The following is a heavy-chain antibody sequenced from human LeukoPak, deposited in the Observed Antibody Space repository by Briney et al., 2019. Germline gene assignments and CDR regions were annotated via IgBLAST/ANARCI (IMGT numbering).Heavy chain of an antibody. D-gene: IGHD6-6*01. CDR1: GGSISSSNW. J-gene: IGHJ6*02. V-gene: IGHV4-4*02. CDR2: IYYSGST. Sequence: SGTLSLTCAVSGGSISSSNWWSWVRQPPGKGLEWIGYIYYSGSTNYNPSLKSRVTISVDTSKNQFSLKLSSVTAADTAVYYCARDYRPYGMDVWGQGTTVTVSS. CDR3: ARDYRPYGMDV.